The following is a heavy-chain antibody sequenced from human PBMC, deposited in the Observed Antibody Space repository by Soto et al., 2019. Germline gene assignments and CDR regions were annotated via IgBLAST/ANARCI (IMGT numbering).Heavy chain of an antibody. CDR3: HGYGY. V-gene: IGHV3-53*01. J-gene: IGHJ4*02. Sequence: EVQVVESGGGLIQPGRSLRLSCEVSGFSVTAHYMSWVRQAPGKGLEWVSVIYSGGSTYYIDSVKGRFSISRDISKNTLYLQMNNLRAEDTAVYYCHGYGYWGQGTLVTVSS. CDR1: GFSVTAHY. D-gene: IGHD5-12*01. CDR2: IYSGGST.